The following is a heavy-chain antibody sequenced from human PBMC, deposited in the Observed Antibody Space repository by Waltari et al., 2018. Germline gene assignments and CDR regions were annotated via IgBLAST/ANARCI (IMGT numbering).Heavy chain of an antibody. V-gene: IGHV1-3*01. CDR2: INAGKGNT. J-gene: IGHJ4*02. Sequence: QFPLVQSGAAVKKPGASVKVSCQASGYTFTSYPMPWLRPAPGQRLEWMGWINAGKGNTKYSQKSQGRVTMTRDTYASTAYMELSSLRSEDTAVYYCARDLVYYDGSGSLHYWGQGTLVTVSS. CDR1: GYTFTSYP. D-gene: IGHD3-10*01. CDR3: ARDLVYYDGSGSLHY.